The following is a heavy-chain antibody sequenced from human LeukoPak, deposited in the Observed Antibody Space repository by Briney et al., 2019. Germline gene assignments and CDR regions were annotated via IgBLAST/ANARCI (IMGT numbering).Heavy chain of an antibody. CDR1: GFTFSSYA. J-gene: IGHJ3*02. CDR2: ISGSGGST. V-gene: IGHV3-23*01. D-gene: IGHD4-23*01. CDR3: AKTYYGGNLDAFDI. Sequence: PGGSLRLSCAASGFTFSSYAMNWVRQAPGKGLEWVSVISGSGGSTYYADSVKGRFTISRYNSKNTLYLQMNSLRAEDTALFYCAKTYYGGNLDAFDIWGQGTMVTVSS.